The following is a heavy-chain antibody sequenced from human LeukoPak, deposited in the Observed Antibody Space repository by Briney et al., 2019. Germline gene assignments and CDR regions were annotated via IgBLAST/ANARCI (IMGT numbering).Heavy chain of an antibody. V-gene: IGHV4-4*07. CDR3: ARSPIVGAAHSAFDY. Sequence: PSETLSLTCTVSGVSISSYYWSWIRQPAGKGLEWIGRIYTSGSTNYNPSLKSRVTMSVDTSKNQFSLKLSSVTAADTAVYYCARSPIVGAAHSAFDYWGQGTLVTVSS. J-gene: IGHJ4*02. D-gene: IGHD1-26*01. CDR2: IYTSGST. CDR1: GVSISSYY.